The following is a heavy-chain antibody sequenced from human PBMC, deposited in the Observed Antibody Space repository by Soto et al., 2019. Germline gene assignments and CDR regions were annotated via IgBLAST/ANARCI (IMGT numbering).Heavy chain of an antibody. CDR3: ARREYYYGDYDY. D-gene: IGHD4-17*01. Sequence: NPSETLSLTCAVYGGSFSGYYWSWIRQPPGKGLEWIGEINHSGSTNYNPSLKSRVTISVDTSKNQFSLKLSSVTAADTAVYYCARREYYYGDYDYWGQGTLVTVSS. CDR1: GGSFSGYY. V-gene: IGHV4-34*01. J-gene: IGHJ4*02. CDR2: INHSGST.